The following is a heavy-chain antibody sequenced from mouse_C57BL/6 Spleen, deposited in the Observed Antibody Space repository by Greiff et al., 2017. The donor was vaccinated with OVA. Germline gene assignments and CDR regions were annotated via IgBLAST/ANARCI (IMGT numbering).Heavy chain of an antibody. CDR3: ARRSNYGYFDV. Sequence: EVKLVESGGGLVKPGGSLKLSCAASGFTFSDYGMHWVRQAPEKGLEWVAYISSGSSTIYYADTVKGRFTISRDNAKNTLFLQMTSLRSEDTAMYYWARRSNYGYFDVWGTGTTVTVSS. J-gene: IGHJ1*03. D-gene: IGHD2-5*01. CDR1: GFTFSDYG. CDR2: ISSGSSTI. V-gene: IGHV5-17*01.